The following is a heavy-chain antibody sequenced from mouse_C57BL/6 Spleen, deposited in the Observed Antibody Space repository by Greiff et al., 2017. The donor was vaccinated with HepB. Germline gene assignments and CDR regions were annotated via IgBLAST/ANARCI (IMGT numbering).Heavy chain of an antibody. J-gene: IGHJ4*01. CDR3: AREFALYYGGSYGYAMDY. Sequence: EVQLQQSVAELVRPGASVKLSCTASGFNIKNTYMHWVKQRPEQGLEWIGRIDPANGNTKYAPKFQGKATITADTSSNTAYLQLSSLTSEDTAIYYCAREFALYYGGSYGYAMDYWGQGTSVTVSS. CDR2: IDPANGNT. V-gene: IGHV14-3*01. D-gene: IGHD1-1*01. CDR1: GFNIKNTY.